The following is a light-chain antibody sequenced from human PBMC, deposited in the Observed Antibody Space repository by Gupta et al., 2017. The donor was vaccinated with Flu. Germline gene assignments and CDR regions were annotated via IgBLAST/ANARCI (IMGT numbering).Light chain of an antibody. CDR2: DVT. V-gene: IGLV2-8*02. J-gene: IGLJ1*01. CDR1: SSDVGGYNY. CDR3: SSYAGRSYV. Sequence: QSALTPPLSVSRSPGQPVTLFRTGTSSDVGGYNYVSWYQQHPGKAPKLIIYDVTKRPSGVPDRFSSSKSDNTASLTVSGLQAEDEADYYCSSYAGRSYVFGTGTKVTVL.